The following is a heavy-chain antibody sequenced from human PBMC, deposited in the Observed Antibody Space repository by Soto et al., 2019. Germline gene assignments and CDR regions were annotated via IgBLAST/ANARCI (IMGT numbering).Heavy chain of an antibody. V-gene: IGHV1-69*01. CDR3: AREGPGVTAILGYFDY. D-gene: IGHD2-21*02. CDR1: GGTFSSYA. J-gene: IGHJ4*02. CDR2: IIPIFGTA. Sequence: QVQLVQSGAEVKKPGSSVKVSCKASGGTFSSYAISWVRQAPGQGLEWMGGIIPIFGTANYAQKFQGRVTITADESTSTAYMELSSLRSEDTAVYYCAREGPGVTAILGYFDYWGQGTLVTVSS.